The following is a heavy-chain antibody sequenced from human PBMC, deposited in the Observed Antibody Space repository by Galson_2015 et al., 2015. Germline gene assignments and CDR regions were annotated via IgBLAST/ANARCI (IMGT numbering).Heavy chain of an antibody. CDR1: GFNFSRYE. J-gene: IGHJ4*02. Sequence: SLRLSCAASGFNFSRYEMNWVRQAPGKGLEWVSYISNSGDTRYYADSVKGRFTISRDNAKDSLYLQMNSLRVEDTALYYCARDSDFPYWGQGSLVTVSS. D-gene: IGHD3/OR15-3a*01. CDR2: ISNSGDTR. CDR3: ARDSDFPY. V-gene: IGHV3-48*03.